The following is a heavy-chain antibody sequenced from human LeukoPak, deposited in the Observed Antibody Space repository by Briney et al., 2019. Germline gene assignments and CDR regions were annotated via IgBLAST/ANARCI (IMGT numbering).Heavy chain of an antibody. CDR3: ARVGYYDSSGYYPESDYYYYYYMDV. Sequence: SVKVSCKASGGTFSSYAISWVRQAPGQGLEWMGGIIPIFGTANYAQKFQGRVTITADESTSTAYMELSSLRSEDTAVYYCARVGYYDSSGYYPESDYYYYYYMDVWGKGTTVTVSS. CDR2: IIPIFGTA. V-gene: IGHV1-69*13. D-gene: IGHD3-22*01. CDR1: GGTFSSYA. J-gene: IGHJ6*03.